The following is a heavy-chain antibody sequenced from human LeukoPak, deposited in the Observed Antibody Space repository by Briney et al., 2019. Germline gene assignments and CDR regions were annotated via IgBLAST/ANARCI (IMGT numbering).Heavy chain of an antibody. D-gene: IGHD2-8*01. V-gene: IGHV3-64*01. CDR2: ISSNGRST. CDR3: ARVLGGHTNGLDY. J-gene: IGHJ4*02. Sequence: GGSLRLSCVASGFTFSSYAMHWVRQAPGKGLEYVSAISSNGRSTYYANSVKGRFTISRDNSKNTLYLQMGSLRTEDMAVYYCARVLGGHTNGLDYWGQGTLVTVSP. CDR1: GFTFSSYA.